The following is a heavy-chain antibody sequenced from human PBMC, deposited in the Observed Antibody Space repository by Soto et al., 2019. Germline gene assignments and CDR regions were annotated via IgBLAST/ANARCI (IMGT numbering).Heavy chain of an antibody. CDR2: IYHSGST. D-gene: IGHD3-10*01. CDR1: VGSIRSSNW. Sequence: SETLSLTFAVSVGSIRSSNWWSCVRQPPGKGLEWIGEIYHSGSTNYNPSLKSRVTISVDKSKNQFSLKLSSVTAADTAVYYCARVSMVRGFNWFDPWGQGTLVTVSS. CDR3: ARVSMVRGFNWFDP. J-gene: IGHJ5*02. V-gene: IGHV4-4*02.